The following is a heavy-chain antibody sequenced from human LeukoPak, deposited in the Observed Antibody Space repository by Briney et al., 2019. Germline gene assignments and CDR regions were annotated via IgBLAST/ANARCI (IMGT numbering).Heavy chain of an antibody. Sequence: GGSLRLSCAASGFTFSSYSMNWVRQAPGKGLEWVSSISSSSSYIYYADSVKGRFTISRDNAKNSLYLQMNSLRAEDTAVYYCARVECSSTGCPPGGYWGQGTLVTVSS. CDR3: ARVECSSTGCPPGGY. CDR1: GFTFSSYS. J-gene: IGHJ4*02. D-gene: IGHD2-2*01. CDR2: ISSSSSYI. V-gene: IGHV3-21*01.